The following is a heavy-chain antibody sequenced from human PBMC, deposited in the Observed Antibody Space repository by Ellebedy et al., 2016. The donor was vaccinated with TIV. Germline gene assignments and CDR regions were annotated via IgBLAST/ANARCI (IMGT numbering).Heavy chain of an antibody. CDR3: ATITIFGVVRGVWDV. J-gene: IGHJ6*02. Sequence: GESLKISCAASGFTVSSNYMSWLRQAPGKGLEWVPVIFSGGSTYHADSVKDRFIISRDNSKNTLFLQMNNLRAEDTAVYYCATITIFGVVRGVWDVWGPGTTVTVSS. CDR2: IFSGGST. V-gene: IGHV3-66*01. CDR1: GFTVSSNY. D-gene: IGHD3-3*01.